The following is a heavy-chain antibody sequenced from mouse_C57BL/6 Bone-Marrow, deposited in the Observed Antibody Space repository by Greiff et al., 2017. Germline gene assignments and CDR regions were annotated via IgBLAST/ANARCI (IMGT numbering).Heavy chain of an antibody. CDR3: ARDGNFDY. CDR1: GFTFSDYY. CDR2: INYDGSST. J-gene: IGHJ2*01. Sequence: EVKLVESEGGLVQPGSSMKLSCTASGFTFSDYYMAWVRQVPEKGLEWVANINYDGSSTYYLDSLKSRFIISRDNAKNILYLHMSSLKSEDTATYYCARDGNFDYWGQGTTLTVSS. D-gene: IGHD1-1*02. V-gene: IGHV5-16*01.